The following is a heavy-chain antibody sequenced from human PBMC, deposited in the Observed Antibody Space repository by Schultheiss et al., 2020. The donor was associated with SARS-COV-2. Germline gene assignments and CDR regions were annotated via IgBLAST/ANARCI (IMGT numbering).Heavy chain of an antibody. CDR3: ARGDGSSCGGDCYWDYDY. Sequence: KVSCQGSGYNFLSYWIGWVRQMPGKGLEWMGIIYPGDSDARYSPSFQGQVTISADKSISTAYLQWSSLKASDTAMYYCARGDGSSCGGDCYWDYDYWGQGTLVTVSS. V-gene: IGHV5-51*01. CDR2: IYPGDSDA. J-gene: IGHJ4*02. CDR1: GYNFLSYW. D-gene: IGHD2-21*02.